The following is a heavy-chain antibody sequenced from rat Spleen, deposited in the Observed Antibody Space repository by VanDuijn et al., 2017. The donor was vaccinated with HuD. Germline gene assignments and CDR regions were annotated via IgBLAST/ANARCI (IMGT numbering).Heavy chain of an antibody. V-gene: IGHV2S12*01. Sequence: QVQLKESGPGLVQPSQTLSLTCTVSGFSLTSNGVSWVRQPPGKGLEWIAAISSGGSTYYNSALKSRLSISRDTSKSQVFLKMNSLQTEDTAIYFCTRPEGKLGDWYFDFWGPGTMVTVSS. CDR3: TRPEGKLGDWYFDF. J-gene: IGHJ1*01. CDR1: GFSLTSNG. CDR2: ISSGGST. D-gene: IGHD5-1*01.